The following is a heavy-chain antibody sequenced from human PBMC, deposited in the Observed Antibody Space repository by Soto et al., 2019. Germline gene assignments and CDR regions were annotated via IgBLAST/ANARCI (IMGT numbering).Heavy chain of an antibody. CDR1: GYTFTSYD. D-gene: IGHD1-26*01. CDR3: VIVGARPPDY. CDR2: MNPNSGNT. J-gene: IGHJ4*02. V-gene: IGHV1-8*02. Sequence: QVQLVQSGAEVKKPGASVKVSCKASGYTFTSYDMNWVRQATGQGLEWMGWMNPNSGNTGYAQKFQGRVTMTRNTAINTAYMELSSLSSEDTAVYYCVIVGARPPDYWGQGTLVTVSS.